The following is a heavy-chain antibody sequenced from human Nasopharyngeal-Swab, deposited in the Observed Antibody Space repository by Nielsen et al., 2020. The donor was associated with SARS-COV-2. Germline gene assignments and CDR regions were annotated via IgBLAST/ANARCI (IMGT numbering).Heavy chain of an antibody. J-gene: IGHJ4*02. CDR2: INPNSGGT. D-gene: IGHD2-15*01. CDR1: GYTFTGYY. V-gene: IGHV1-2*06. Sequence: ASVKVSCKASGYTFTGYYMHWVRQAPGQGLEWMGRINPNSGGTNYAQKFQGRVTMTRDTSISTAYMELSRLRSDDTAVYYCARGRRYCSGGSCYSGFYFDHWGQGTLVTVSS. CDR3: ARGRRYCSGGSCYSGFYFDH.